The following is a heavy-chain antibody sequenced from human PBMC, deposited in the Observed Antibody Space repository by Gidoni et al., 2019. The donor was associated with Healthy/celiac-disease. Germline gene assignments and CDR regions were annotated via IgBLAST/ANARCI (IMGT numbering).Heavy chain of an antibody. V-gene: IGHV3-21*01. D-gene: IGHD3-22*01. CDR3: ARLLNDYDISGYYGDYYYYYMDV. CDR1: GVTFRSHS. J-gene: IGHJ6*03. CDR2: LSSSSSYI. Sequence: EVQLVEAGGGLVKPGGSLRISCAASGVTFRSHSMNWVRTAPGRGRGLVSSLSSSSSYISSAASVKGRFTISRDNAKNSLYLQLHSLRAEDTALYYCARLLNDYDISGYYGDYYYYYMDVWGKGTTVTVSS.